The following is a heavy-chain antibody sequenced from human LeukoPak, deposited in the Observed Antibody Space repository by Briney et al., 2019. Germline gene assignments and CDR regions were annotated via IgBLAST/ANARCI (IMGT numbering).Heavy chain of an antibody. D-gene: IGHD4-17*01. CDR2: ISAYNGNT. Sequence: ASVKVSCKASGYTFTSYGISWVRQAPGQGLEWMGWISAYNGNTNPAQKLQGRVTMTTDTSTSTAYMELRSLRSDDTAVYYCARGRKDYGDDYFGSWGQGTLVTVSS. CDR3: ARGRKDYGDDYFGS. CDR1: GYTFTSYG. J-gene: IGHJ4*02. V-gene: IGHV1-18*01.